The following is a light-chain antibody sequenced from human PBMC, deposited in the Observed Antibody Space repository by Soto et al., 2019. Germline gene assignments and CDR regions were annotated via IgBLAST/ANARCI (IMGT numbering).Light chain of an antibody. CDR2: DAS. J-gene: IGKJ1*01. Sequence: EIVLTQSPGTLSLSPGERATLSCRASQSVPKNYLAWYQHKPGQAPRLLIDDASSRATGIPDRFSGSGSGTDFTLTISSLEPEDFALYYCQQCATPPRTFGQGTKVEIK. CDR1: QSVPKNY. V-gene: IGKV3-20*01. CDR3: QQCATPPRT.